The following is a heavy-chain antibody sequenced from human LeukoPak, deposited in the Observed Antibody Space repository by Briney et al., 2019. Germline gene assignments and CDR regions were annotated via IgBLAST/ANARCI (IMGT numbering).Heavy chain of an antibody. CDR2: ISGSGGSA. CDR1: GFTLSSYG. Sequence: AGGSLRLSCAASGFTLSSYGMSWVRQAPGKGLEWVSTISGSGGSAYYADSVKGRLTISRDNSNNTLYLQMNSLRAEDTAVYYCAKPHTPYRSSGTCYLFDSWGQGTLVTVSS. V-gene: IGHV3-23*01. CDR3: AKPHTPYRSSGTCYLFDS. J-gene: IGHJ4*02. D-gene: IGHD2-15*01.